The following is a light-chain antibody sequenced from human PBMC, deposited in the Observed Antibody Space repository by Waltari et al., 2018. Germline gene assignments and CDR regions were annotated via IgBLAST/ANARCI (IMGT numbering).Light chain of an antibody. V-gene: IGKV3-15*01. CDR3: LQYSQWPLT. CDR1: QSLSTN. J-gene: IGKJ4*01. Sequence: ETVMTQSPATLSVSPGERVTLSCRASQSLSTNFAWYQQKPGQAPRLLIYGASTRATGIPARFSGSGSGTEFTLSISSLQSEDFAVYYCLQYSQWPLTFGGGTKVEIK. CDR2: GAS.